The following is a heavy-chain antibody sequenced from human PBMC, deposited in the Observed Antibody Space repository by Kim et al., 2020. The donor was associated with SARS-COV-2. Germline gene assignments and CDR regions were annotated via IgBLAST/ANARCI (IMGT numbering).Heavy chain of an antibody. J-gene: IGHJ4*02. D-gene: IGHD3-22*01. CDR3: ASRYDGSGYLKK. CDR2: P. V-gene: IGHV1-24*01. Sequence: PPYAQKFQGRVTITEDTSTDTAYMELSSLRSEDTAVYYCASRYDGSGYLKKWGQGTLVTVSS.